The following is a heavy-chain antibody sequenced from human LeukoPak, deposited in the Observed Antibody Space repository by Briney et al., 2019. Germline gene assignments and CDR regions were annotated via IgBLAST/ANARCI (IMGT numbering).Heavy chain of an antibody. D-gene: IGHD2-21*02. CDR1: GGTFSSYA. Sequence: SVKVSCKASGGTFSSYAISWVRQAPGQGLEWMGGIIPIFGTANYAQKFQGRVTITADESTSTAYMELGSLRSEDTAVYYCARGTYCGGDCYSPVDYWGQGTLVTVSS. CDR3: ARGTYCGGDCYSPVDY. CDR2: IIPIFGTA. J-gene: IGHJ4*02. V-gene: IGHV1-69*01.